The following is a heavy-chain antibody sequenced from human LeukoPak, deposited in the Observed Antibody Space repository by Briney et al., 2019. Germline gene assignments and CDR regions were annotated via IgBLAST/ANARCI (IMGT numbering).Heavy chain of an antibody. J-gene: IGHJ4*02. CDR3: ARYSGSYSGFDY. V-gene: IGHV4-59*08. D-gene: IGHD1-26*01. CDR2: IYYSGSI. CDR1: DGSISSYY. Sequence: SETLSLTCTVSDGSISSYYWSWIRQPPGKGLEWIGYIYYSGSINYNPSLKSRVTISVDTSKNQFSLKLRSVTAADTAVYYCARYSGSYSGFDYWGPGTLVTVSS.